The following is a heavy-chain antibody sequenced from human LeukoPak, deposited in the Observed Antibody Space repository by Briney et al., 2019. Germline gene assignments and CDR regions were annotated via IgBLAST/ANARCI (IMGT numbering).Heavy chain of an antibody. CDR2: ISYHGTTE. J-gene: IGHJ4*02. Sequence: PGGSLRLSCVASGFTYSTYAMHWVRQTPGKGLEWVAAISYHGTTEYYANSEKGRFTISRDNSKNSLLLQMDGLRVEDTAVYYCARDKMTGDSHFDYWGQGTLVTVSS. V-gene: IGHV3-30-3*01. CDR1: GFTYSTYA. CDR3: ARDKMTGDSHFDY. D-gene: IGHD7-27*01.